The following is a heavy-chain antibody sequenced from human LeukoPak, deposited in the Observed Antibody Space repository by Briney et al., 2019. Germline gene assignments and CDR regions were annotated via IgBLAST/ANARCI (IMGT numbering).Heavy chain of an antibody. Sequence: GGSLRLSCAASGFTFDDYAMHWVRQALGKGLEWVSGISWNSGSIGYADSVKGRFTISRDNAKNSLYLQMNSLRAEDTALYYCAKASGAGYSSGNDFDYWGQGTLVTVSS. D-gene: IGHD6-19*01. CDR1: GFTFDDYA. CDR3: AKASGAGYSSGNDFDY. J-gene: IGHJ4*02. V-gene: IGHV3-9*01. CDR2: ISWNSGSI.